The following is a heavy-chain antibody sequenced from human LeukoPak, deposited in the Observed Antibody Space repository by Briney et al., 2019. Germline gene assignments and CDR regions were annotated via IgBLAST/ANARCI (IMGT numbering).Heavy chain of an antibody. CDR2: IYYSGST. CDR1: GGSISSGGYY. Sequence: SQTLSLTCTVSGGSISSGGYYWSWIRQHPGKGLEWIGYIYYSGSTYYNPSLKSRVTISVDTSKNQFSLKLSSVTAADTAVYYCARGYDDYAYYYYGMDVWGQGITVTVSS. J-gene: IGHJ6*02. CDR3: ARGYDDYAYYYYGMDV. V-gene: IGHV4-31*03. D-gene: IGHD4-17*01.